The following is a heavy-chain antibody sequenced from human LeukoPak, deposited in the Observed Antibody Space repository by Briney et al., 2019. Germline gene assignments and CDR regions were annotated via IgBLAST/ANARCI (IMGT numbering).Heavy chain of an antibody. D-gene: IGHD5-24*01. Sequence: QAGGSLRLSCAASGFTFSSYAMSWVRQAPGKGLEWVSAISGSGGSTYYADSVKGRFTISRDNSKNTLYLQMNSLRAEDTAVYYCARTKLEMATIRGYFDYWGQGTLVTVSS. J-gene: IGHJ4*02. V-gene: IGHV3-23*01. CDR2: ISGSGGST. CDR1: GFTFSSYA. CDR3: ARTKLEMATIRGYFDY.